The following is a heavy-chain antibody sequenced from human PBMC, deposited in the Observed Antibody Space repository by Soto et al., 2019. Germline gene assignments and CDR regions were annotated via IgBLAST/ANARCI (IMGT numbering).Heavy chain of an antibody. CDR3: ARDLYKQQLVSEYFQH. J-gene: IGHJ1*01. Sequence: QVQLVQSGAEVKKPGASVKVSCKASGYTFTSYGISWVRQAPGQGPEWMGWISAYNGNTNYAQKLQGRVTMTTDTSTSTAYMELRSLRSDDTAVYYRARDLYKQQLVSEYFQHWGQGTLVTVSS. CDR2: ISAYNGNT. CDR1: GYTFTSYG. D-gene: IGHD6-13*01. V-gene: IGHV1-18*01.